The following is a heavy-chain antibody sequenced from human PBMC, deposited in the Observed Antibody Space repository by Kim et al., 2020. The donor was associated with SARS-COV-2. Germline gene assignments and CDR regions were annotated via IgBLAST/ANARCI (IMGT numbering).Heavy chain of an antibody. J-gene: IGHJ4*02. CDR1: GFTFSSYA. Sequence: GGSLRLSCAASGFTFSSYAMSWVRQAPGKGLEWVSAISGSGGSTYYADSVKGRFTISRDNSKNTLYLQMNSLRAEDTAVYYCAKGVGRALGIQTYYFDYWGQGTLVTVSS. V-gene: IGHV3-23*01. D-gene: IGHD6-13*01. CDR3: AKGVGRALGIQTYYFDY. CDR2: ISGSGGST.